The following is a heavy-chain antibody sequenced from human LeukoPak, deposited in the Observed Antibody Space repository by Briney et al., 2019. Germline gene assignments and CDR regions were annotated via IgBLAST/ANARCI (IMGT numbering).Heavy chain of an antibody. V-gene: IGHV6-1*01. D-gene: IGHD3-3*01. CDR2: TYDRSKWYN. J-gene: IGHJ4*02. Sequence: SPTLSLTCAISGDSVSINSAAWNWIRQSPSRGLEWLGRTYDRSKWYNDYAVSVKSLITINPDTSKNQFSLQLNSVTPEDTAVYYCAREPYYDFWSGYLNYWGQGTLVTVSS. CDR1: GDSVSINSAA. CDR3: AREPYYDFWSGYLNY.